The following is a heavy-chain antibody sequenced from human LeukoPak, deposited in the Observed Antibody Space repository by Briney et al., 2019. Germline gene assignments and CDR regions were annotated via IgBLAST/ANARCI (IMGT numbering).Heavy chain of an antibody. CDR2: ISGDGSST. CDR3: ARDDSGGSGY. D-gene: IGHD1-26*01. J-gene: IGHJ4*02. CDR1: GFTFSNAW. Sequence: PGGSLRLSCAASGFTFSNAWMSWVRQAPGKGLVWVSRISGDGSSTHYADSVKGRFTISRDNAKNTLSLQMNSLRAEDTAVYYCARDDSGGSGYWGQGTLVAVSS. V-gene: IGHV3-74*01.